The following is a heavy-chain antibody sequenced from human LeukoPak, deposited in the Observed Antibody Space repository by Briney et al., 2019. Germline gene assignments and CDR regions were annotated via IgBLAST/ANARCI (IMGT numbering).Heavy chain of an antibody. V-gene: IGHV1-69*01. CDR3: ARDEVDSSGYYYGHYYYYMDV. D-gene: IGHD3-22*01. Sequence: SVKVPFKASGGTFSSYAISWVRQAPGQGLEWMGGILPIFGTANYAQKFQGRVTITADESTSTAYMELSSLRSEDTAVYYCARDEVDSSGYYYGHYYYYMDVWGKGTTVTVSS. CDR2: ILPIFGTA. J-gene: IGHJ6*03. CDR1: GGTFSSYA.